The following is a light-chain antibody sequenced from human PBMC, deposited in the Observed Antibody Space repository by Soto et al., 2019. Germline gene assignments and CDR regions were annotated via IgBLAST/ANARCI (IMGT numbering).Light chain of an antibody. J-gene: IGLJ2*01. CDR1: SSDVGGYNY. Sequence: QSALTHPASVSGYPGQSITISCTGTSSDVGGYNYVSWYQQHPGKAPKLMIYDVSNRPSGVSNRFSGSKSGNTASLTISGLQAEDEADYYCSSYTSSSTLFGGGTKLTVL. CDR2: DVS. V-gene: IGLV2-14*01. CDR3: SSYTSSSTL.